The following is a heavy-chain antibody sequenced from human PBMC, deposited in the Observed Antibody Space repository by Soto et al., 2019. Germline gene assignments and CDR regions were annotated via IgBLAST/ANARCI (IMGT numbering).Heavy chain of an antibody. J-gene: IGHJ3*01. D-gene: IGHD3-16*01. CDR2: IKSKADDGTT. CDR3: TTALSIGPV. Sequence: GGSLRLSCAASGFTFYNDAMNWVRQAPGKGLEWVGRIKSKADDGTTDYAQPVKDRFIISRDDSERTVYLQLNSLETEDTAVYYCTTALSIGPVWGQGTFVTVSS. CDR1: GFTFYNDA. V-gene: IGHV3-15*07.